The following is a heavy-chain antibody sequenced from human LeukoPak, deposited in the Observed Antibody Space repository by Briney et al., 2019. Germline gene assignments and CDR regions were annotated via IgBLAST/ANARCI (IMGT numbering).Heavy chain of an antibody. V-gene: IGHV4-30-4*02. J-gene: IGHJ3*02. Sequence: SETLSLTCTVSGGSISSGDYYWSWIRQPPGKGLEWIGYIYYSGSTYYNPSLKSRVTISVDTSKNQFSLKLSSVTAADTAVYYCARGDADYYDSSGYYALSAFDIWGQGTMVTVSS. CDR2: IYYSGST. D-gene: IGHD3-22*01. CDR3: ARGDADYYDSSGYYALSAFDI. CDR1: GGSISSGDYY.